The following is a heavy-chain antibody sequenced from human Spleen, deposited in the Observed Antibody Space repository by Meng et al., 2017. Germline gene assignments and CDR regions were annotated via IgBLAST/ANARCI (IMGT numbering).Heavy chain of an antibody. Sequence: QGPVQEWGVGLLKPSETHCLTCVVCGGCFRDYYWRWIRQPPGKGLEWIGEINHSGSTNYNPSLESRATISVDTSQNNLSLKLSSVTAADSAVYYCARGPTTMAHDFDYWGQGTLVTVSS. V-gene: IGHV4-34*01. CDR3: ARGPTTMAHDFDY. D-gene: IGHD4-11*01. J-gene: IGHJ4*02. CDR1: GGCFRDYY. CDR2: INHSGST.